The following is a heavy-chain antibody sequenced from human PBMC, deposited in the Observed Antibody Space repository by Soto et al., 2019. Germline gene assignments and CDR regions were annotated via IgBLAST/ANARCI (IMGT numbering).Heavy chain of an antibody. Sequence: VQLVESGGGVFQPGRSLRPSWAASGLTFIAYAMHWVPQPQARGLGWVAVVSHDGRNKNYADSVKGRFTISRDISKNTVSLEMNSLRAEDTAVYYCAKGGRQLLVTSDFDYWGQGALVTVSS. CDR3: AKGGRQLLVTSDFDY. J-gene: IGHJ4*02. CDR2: VSHDGRNK. D-gene: IGHD6-19*01. CDR1: GLTFIAYA. V-gene: IGHV3-30*18.